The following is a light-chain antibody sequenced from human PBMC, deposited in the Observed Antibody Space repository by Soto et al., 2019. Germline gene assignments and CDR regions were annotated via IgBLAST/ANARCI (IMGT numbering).Light chain of an antibody. Sequence: DIQMTQSPSTLSASVGDRVTTTCRASQSISSWLAWYQQKPGKAPKLLIYDASSLESGVPSRFSGSGSGTEFTLTISSLQPDDFATYYCQQYNSYSCTFGPGTKVDIK. CDR1: QSISSW. CDR2: DAS. CDR3: QQYNSYSCT. J-gene: IGKJ3*01. V-gene: IGKV1-5*01.